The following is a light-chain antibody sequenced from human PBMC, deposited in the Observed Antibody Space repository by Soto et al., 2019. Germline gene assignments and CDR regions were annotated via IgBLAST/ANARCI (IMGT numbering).Light chain of an antibody. CDR1: QSISSSY. J-gene: IGKJ3*01. CDR2: AAS. V-gene: IGKV3-20*01. Sequence: EIVLTQSPGTLSLSPGERATLSCRASQSISSSYLAWYQQKPGQAPRLLIYAASTRATGIPDRFSGSGSGTDFTLSISRLEPEYFAVYYCQQFGGSPLFTFGPGTKVDIK. CDR3: QQFGGSPLFT.